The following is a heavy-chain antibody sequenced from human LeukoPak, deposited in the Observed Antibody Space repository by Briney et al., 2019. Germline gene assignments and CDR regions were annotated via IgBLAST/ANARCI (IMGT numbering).Heavy chain of an antibody. CDR2: ISYIGST. J-gene: IGHJ4*02. Sequence: SETLSLTCTVSGGSISSYYCNWIRQPPGQRPEWIGYISYIGSTNYHPPLKRRVTMSVDLSKNQFSLKLSSVTAADTAVYYCARASGADRPSDYWGQGTLVTVSS. CDR3: ARASGADRPSDY. V-gene: IGHV4-59*01. CDR1: GGSISSYY. D-gene: IGHD3-10*01.